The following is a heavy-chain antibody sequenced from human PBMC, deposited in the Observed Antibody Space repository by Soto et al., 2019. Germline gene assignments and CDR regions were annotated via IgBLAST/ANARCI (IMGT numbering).Heavy chain of an antibody. V-gene: IGHV3-72*01. D-gene: IGHD1-26*01. Sequence: EVQLVESGGGLVQPGGSLRLSCAASGFTFSDHYMDWVRQAPGKGLEWVARSRNRVNSHTTEYAASVKGRFTISRDESKSSLYLQMNSLKIEDTAVYYCTRGLLGGAPSYTFHGMDVWGEGRGVSVSS. CDR1: GFTFSDHY. CDR3: TRGLLGGAPSYTFHGMDV. CDR2: SRNRVNSHTT. J-gene: IGHJ6*01.